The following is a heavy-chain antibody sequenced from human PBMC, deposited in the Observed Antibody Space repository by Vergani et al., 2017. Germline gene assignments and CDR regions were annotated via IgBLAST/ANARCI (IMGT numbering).Heavy chain of an antibody. CDR1: GGSISSGSYY. D-gene: IGHD2-2*01. V-gene: IGHV4-61*02. J-gene: IGHJ4*02. CDR2: IYTSGST. Sequence: QVQLQQWGAGLLKPSETLSLTCAVSGGSISSGSYYWSWIRQPAGKGLEWIGRIYTSGSTNYNPSLKSRVTISVDTSKNQFSLKLSSVTAADTAVYYCAREGYCSSTSCGHIDYWGQGTLVTVSS. CDR3: AREGYCSSTSCGHIDY.